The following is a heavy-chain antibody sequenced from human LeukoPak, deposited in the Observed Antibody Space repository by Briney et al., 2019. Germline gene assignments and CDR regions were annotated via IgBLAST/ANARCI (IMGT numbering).Heavy chain of an antibody. CDR2: ISYDGSKI. CDR1: GFTFSTHA. D-gene: IGHD3-9*01. Sequence: GGSLRLSCAASGFTFSTHAMSWVRQAPGKGLEWVAVISYDGSKIYYSDSVKGRFTISRDNSRNTVHLQMNSLRAEDTAVYYCAKDSFVRDIYRFFDWSFDGWGQGTLVTVSS. J-gene: IGHJ4*02. CDR3: AKDSFVRDIYRFFDWSFDG. V-gene: IGHV3-30*18.